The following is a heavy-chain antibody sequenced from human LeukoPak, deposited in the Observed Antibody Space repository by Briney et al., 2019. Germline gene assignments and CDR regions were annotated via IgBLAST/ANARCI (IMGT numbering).Heavy chain of an antibody. D-gene: IGHD6-13*01. CDR1: GGSLSGYY. V-gene: IGHV4-34*01. CDR3: ARALNSSNWYLAFDI. J-gene: IGHJ3*02. CDR2: INHSGST. Sequence: SETLSLTRAVYGGSLSGYYWGWVRQPPGKGRGWIGEINHSGSTNSNTSLTSRVSISVDTSKNQFSLKLSSVTAADTAVYYCARALNSSNWYLAFDIWGQGTLVTVSA.